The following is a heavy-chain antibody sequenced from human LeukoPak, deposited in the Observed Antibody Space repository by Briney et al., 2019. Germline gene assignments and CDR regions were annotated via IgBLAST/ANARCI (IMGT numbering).Heavy chain of an antibody. D-gene: IGHD6-6*01. V-gene: IGHV1-46*01. Sequence: ASVKVSCKASGYTFPSYFMHWVRQAPGQGLEWMGIINPTGGSTTYAQKFQGRVTMTRDTSTSTVYMELSSLRSDDTAVYYCARAAARRFDYWGQGTLVTVSS. CDR1: GYTFPSYF. CDR2: INPTGGST. CDR3: ARAAARRFDY. J-gene: IGHJ4*02.